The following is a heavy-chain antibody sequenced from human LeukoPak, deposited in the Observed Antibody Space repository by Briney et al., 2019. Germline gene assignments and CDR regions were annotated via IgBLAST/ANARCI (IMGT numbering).Heavy chain of an antibody. CDR3: ARIRGGGFDY. CDR1: GFSLSTSGMC. D-gene: IGHD3-16*01. V-gene: IGHV2-70*11. CDR2: IDWDDDK. Sequence: SGPTLVNPTQARTLTCTFSGFSLSTSGMCVSWIRQPPGKALEGLARIDWDDDKYYVPSLNTRLTISKDTSKNQVVLTMTNMDPVDTATYYCARIRGGGFDYWGQGTLVTVSS. J-gene: IGHJ4*02.